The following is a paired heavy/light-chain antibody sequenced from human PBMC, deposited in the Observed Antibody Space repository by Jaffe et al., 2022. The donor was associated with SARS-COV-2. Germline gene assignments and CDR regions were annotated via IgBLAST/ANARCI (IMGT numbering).Heavy chain of an antibody. CDR3: ARGYDGSGYLNS. J-gene: IGHJ5*02. Sequence: EVQLVESGGGLVQPGGSLRLSCAASGFTFSSYSLNWVRQAPGKGLEWVSYVSTNSRNIYYADSVKGRFTISRDNAQNSLYLQMNSLRDEDTAVYYCARGYDGSGYLNSWGQGTLVTVSS. V-gene: IGHV3-48*02. CDR1: GFTFSSYS. CDR2: VSTNSRNI. D-gene: IGHD3-22*01.
Light chain of an antibody. V-gene: IGLV1-47*01. CDR2: RNN. CDR3: ATWDDSLSGPV. Sequence: QSVLTQPPSASGTPGQRVTMSCSGSSSNIESNYVCWYRQLPGTAPKVLIYRNNQRPSGVPDRFSGSKSGTSASLAISGLRSEDEADYYCATWDDSLSGPVFGGGTRLTVL. CDR1: SSNIESNY. J-gene: IGLJ2*01.